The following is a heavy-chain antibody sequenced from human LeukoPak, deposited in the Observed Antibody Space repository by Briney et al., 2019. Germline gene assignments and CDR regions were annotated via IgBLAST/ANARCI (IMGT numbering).Heavy chain of an antibody. Sequence: PSETLSLTCTVSGGSVSSGSYYWSWIRQPPGKGLEWMGYIYYSGSTNYNPSLKSRVTISVDTSKNQFSLKLSSVTAADTAVYYCARVGDYGDYGYYGMDVWGQGTTVTVSS. J-gene: IGHJ6*02. V-gene: IGHV4-61*01. CDR1: GGSVSSGSYY. D-gene: IGHD4-17*01. CDR2: IYYSGST. CDR3: ARVGDYGDYGYYGMDV.